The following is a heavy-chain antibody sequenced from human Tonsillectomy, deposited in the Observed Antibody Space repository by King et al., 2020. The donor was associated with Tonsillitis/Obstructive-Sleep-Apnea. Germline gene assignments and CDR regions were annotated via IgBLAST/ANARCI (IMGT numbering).Heavy chain of an antibody. V-gene: IGHV3-21*01. CDR3: ARGVRRELSDY. CDR2: ISSSSSYI. J-gene: IGHJ4*02. D-gene: IGHD4-23*01. CDR1: GFTFSSYS. Sequence: VQLVESGGGLVKPGGSLRLSCAASGFTFSSYSMNWVRQAPGKGLEWVSSISSSSSYIYYADAVKGRFTISRDNAKNSLYLQMNSLRAEDTAVYYCARGVRRELSDYWGQGTLVTVSS.